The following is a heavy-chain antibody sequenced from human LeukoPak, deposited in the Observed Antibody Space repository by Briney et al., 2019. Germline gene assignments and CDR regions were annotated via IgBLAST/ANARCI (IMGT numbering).Heavy chain of an antibody. CDR3: AKDRPTVYSSSWLHFLDS. CDR1: GYSISSGYY. Sequence: PSETLSLTCTVSGYSISSGYYWGWIRQPPGKGLEWIGSIYHSGSTYYNPSLKSRVTISVDTSKNQFSLKLSSVTAADTAVYYCAKDRPTVYSSSWLHFLDSWGQGTLVTVSS. J-gene: IGHJ4*02. V-gene: IGHV4-38-2*02. CDR2: IYHSGST. D-gene: IGHD6-13*01.